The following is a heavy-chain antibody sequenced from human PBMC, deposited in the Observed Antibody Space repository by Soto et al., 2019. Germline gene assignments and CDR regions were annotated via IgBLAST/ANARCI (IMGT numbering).Heavy chain of an antibody. Sequence: QVQLQESGPGLVKPSQTLSLTCTVSGGSISSGGYYWSWIRQHPGKGLEWIGYIYYSGSTYYNPSLKSRVTISVDTSKNQFSLKLSSVTVADTAVYYCARYSSGWYAYYYGMDVWGQGTTVTVSS. V-gene: IGHV4-31*03. CDR3: ARYSSGWYAYYYGMDV. J-gene: IGHJ6*02. CDR1: GGSISSGGYY. CDR2: IYYSGST. D-gene: IGHD6-19*01.